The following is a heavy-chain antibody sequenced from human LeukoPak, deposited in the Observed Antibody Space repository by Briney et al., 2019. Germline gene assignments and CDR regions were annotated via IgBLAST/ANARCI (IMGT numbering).Heavy chain of an antibody. V-gene: IGHV3-23*01. CDR3: AKEIVVVAAAIDFYFDY. Sequence: GGSLRLSCAASGFTFSSYAMSWVRQAPGKGLEWVSAISGSGGSTYYADSVKGRFTISRDNSKNTLYLQMNSLRAEDTAVYYCAKEIVVVAAAIDFYFDYWGQGTLVTVSS. D-gene: IGHD2-15*01. CDR1: GFTFSSYA. J-gene: IGHJ4*02. CDR2: ISGSGGST.